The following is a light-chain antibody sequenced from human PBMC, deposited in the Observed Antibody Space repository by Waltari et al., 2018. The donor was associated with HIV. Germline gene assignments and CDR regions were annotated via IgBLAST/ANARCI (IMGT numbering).Light chain of an antibody. V-gene: IGLV2-14*01. CDR1: TSDIGTYNY. Sequence: QSALTQPASVSGSPGQSITISCTGTTSDIGTYNYVSWYQQHPGKAPKLMIYEVTNRPSGVSNRFSGSKSGNTASLTISGLQAEDEADYYCGSYTNISTWVFGGGSKLTVL. CDR2: EVT. J-gene: IGLJ3*02. CDR3: GSYTNISTWV.